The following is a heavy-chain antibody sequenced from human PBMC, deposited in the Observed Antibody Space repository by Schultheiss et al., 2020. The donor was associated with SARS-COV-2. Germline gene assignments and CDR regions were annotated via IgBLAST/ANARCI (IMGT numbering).Heavy chain of an antibody. CDR1: GYTFTGYY. D-gene: IGHD3-10*01. V-gene: IGHV1-2*02. J-gene: IGHJ4*02. CDR3: AREAGDPSAPPLYYFDY. Sequence: GGSLRLSCKASGYTFTGYYMHWVRQAPGQGLEWMGWINPNSGGTNYAQKFQGRVTMTTDTSTSTAYMDLRSLRSDDTAVYYCAREAGDPSAPPLYYFDYWGQGTLVTVSS. CDR2: INPNSGGT.